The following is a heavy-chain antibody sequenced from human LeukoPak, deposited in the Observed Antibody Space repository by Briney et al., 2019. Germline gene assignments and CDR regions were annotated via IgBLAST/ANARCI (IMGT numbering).Heavy chain of an antibody. Sequence: PSETLSLTCGVYGGSFRSYYWSWIRQPPGRGLEWIGEVNHSGSTNYNPSLKSRVTISVDTSKNQFSLKLSSVTAADTAVYYCARGGGSSWYPYYYYYYMDVWGKGTTVTISS. CDR1: GGSFRSYY. D-gene: IGHD6-13*01. J-gene: IGHJ6*03. CDR3: ARGGGSSWYPYYYYYYMDV. CDR2: VNHSGST. V-gene: IGHV4-34*01.